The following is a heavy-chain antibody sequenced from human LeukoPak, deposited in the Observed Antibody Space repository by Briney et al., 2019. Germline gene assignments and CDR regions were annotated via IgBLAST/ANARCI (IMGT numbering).Heavy chain of an antibody. Sequence: PGRSLRLSCAASGFTFSSYGMHWVRQAPGKGLEWVAVIWYDGSNKYYADSVKGRFTISRDNSKNTLYLQMNSLRAEDTAVYYCARDGMVYVGYYGMDVWGQGTTVTVSS. CDR1: GFTFSSYG. D-gene: IGHD2-8*01. CDR2: IWYDGSNK. V-gene: IGHV3-33*01. CDR3: ARDGMVYVGYYGMDV. J-gene: IGHJ6*02.